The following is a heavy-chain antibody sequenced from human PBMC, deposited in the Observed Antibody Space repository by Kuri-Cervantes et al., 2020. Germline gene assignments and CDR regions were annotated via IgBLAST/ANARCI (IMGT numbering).Heavy chain of an antibody. J-gene: IGHJ4*03. D-gene: IGHD3-22*01. CDR1: GFTFSSYS. Sequence: GESLKISCAASGFTFSSYSMNWVRQAPGKGLEWVSSISSSSSYIYYADSVKGRFTISRDNSKNTASLQMNSLRAEDTAVYYCARDYDNTGYYHRFLDYWGQGTRVTVSS. CDR2: ISSSSSYI. CDR3: ARDYDNTGYYHRFLDY. V-gene: IGHV3-21*01.